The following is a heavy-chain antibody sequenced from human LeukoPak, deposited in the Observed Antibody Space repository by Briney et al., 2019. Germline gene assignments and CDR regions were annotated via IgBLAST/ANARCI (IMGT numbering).Heavy chain of an antibody. Sequence: GGSLRLSCAASGFTFSNYAMTWVRQAPGRGLEWISAISGSGGSTYYADSVKGRFTISRDNSKNTLYLQMNSLRAEDTAVYYCARDPAGGGLNYFDYWGQGILVTVSS. V-gene: IGHV3-23*01. J-gene: IGHJ4*02. CDR2: ISGSGGST. D-gene: IGHD1-1*01. CDR3: ARDPAGGGLNYFDY. CDR1: GFTFSNYA.